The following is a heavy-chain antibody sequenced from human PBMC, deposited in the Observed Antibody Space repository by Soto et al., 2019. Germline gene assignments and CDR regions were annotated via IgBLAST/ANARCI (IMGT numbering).Heavy chain of an antibody. V-gene: IGHV1-3*01. CDR1: GYTFTSYA. D-gene: IGHD3-22*01. CDR3: ARGDVYDSSGYYYHY. J-gene: IGHJ4*02. CDR2: INAGNGNT. Sequence: QVQLVQSGAEVKKPGASVKVSCKASGYTFTSYAMHWVRQAPGQRLEWMGWINAGNGNTKYSQKFQVRVTITRDTPASTAYMELSSLRSEDTAVYYCARGDVYDSSGYYYHYWGQGTLVTVSS.